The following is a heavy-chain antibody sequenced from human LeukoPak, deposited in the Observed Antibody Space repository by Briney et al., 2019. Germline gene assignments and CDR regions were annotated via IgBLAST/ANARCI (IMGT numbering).Heavy chain of an antibody. V-gene: IGHV5-51*01. D-gene: IGHD3-9*01. CDR3: ARHGKTNYDILTGNAFDI. J-gene: IGHJ3*02. Sequence: GESLKISCKGSGSSFDNYWIGWVRQLPGKGLEWMGIIYPGDSDTRYSPSFQGQVTISADKSIGTADLQWSSLKASDTAMYYCARHGKTNYDILTGNAFDIWGQGTKVTVSS. CDR1: GSSFDNYW. CDR2: IYPGDSDT.